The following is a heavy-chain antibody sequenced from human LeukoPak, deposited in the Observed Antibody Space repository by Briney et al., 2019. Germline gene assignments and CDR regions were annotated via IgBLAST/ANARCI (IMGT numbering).Heavy chain of an antibody. J-gene: IGHJ4*02. CDR1: GGTFSSYA. D-gene: IGHD6-13*01. CDR3: ARVGAPYSSSWYLDY. CDR2: IIPIFGTA. Sequence: SVKVSCKASGGTFSSYAISWVRQAPGQGLEWMGGIIPIFGTANYAQKFQGRVTITADESTSTAYMELSSLRSEDTAVYYCARVGAPYSSSWYLDYWGQGTLVTVSS. V-gene: IGHV1-69*13.